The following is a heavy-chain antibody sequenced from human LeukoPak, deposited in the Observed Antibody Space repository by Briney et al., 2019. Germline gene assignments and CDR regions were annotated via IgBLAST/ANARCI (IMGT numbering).Heavy chain of an antibody. Sequence: SVKVSCKASGGTFSSYAISWVRQAPGQGLEWMGGIIPIFGTANYAQKFQGRVTITADKSTSTAYMELSRLRSDDTAVYYCARSSSSRSVDIWGQGTMVTVSS. J-gene: IGHJ3*02. D-gene: IGHD6-13*01. V-gene: IGHV1-69*06. CDR3: ARSSSSRSVDI. CDR2: IIPIFGTA. CDR1: GGTFSSYA.